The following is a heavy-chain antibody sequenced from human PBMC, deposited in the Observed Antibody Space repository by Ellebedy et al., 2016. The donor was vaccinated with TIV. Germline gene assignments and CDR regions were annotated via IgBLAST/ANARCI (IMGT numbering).Heavy chain of an antibody. D-gene: IGHD2-2*03. Sequence: GESLKISCSASGLTFRHYAMHWVRQAPGKGLEYVSAISNNGGSTYYADSVKGRFTSSRDNSKNTLYLQMNSLRTDDTAVYYCAKVPVGFCNRPFCFYLDDWGQGTLVSVSS. J-gene: IGHJ4*02. CDR2: ISNNGGST. CDR3: AKVPVGFCNRPFCFYLDD. CDR1: GLTFRHYA. V-gene: IGHV3-64*04.